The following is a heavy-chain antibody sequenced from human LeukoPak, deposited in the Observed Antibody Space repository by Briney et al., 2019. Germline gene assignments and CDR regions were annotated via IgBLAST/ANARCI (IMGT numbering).Heavy chain of an antibody. Sequence: GGSLRLSCAASGFTFRTYAMSWVRQAPGKGLEWVSSITGSGDDTYNADSVKGRFTISRDNSKNTLYLQMNSLRAEDTAVYYCAKEIWFGYPPYWGQGTLVTVSS. D-gene: IGHD3-10*01. CDR2: ITGSGDDT. CDR1: GFTFRTYA. CDR3: AKEIWFGYPPY. V-gene: IGHV3-23*01. J-gene: IGHJ4*02.